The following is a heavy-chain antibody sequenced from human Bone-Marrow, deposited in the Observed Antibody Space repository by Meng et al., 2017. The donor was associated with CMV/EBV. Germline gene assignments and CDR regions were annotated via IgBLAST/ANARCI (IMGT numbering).Heavy chain of an antibody. CDR2: IRYDGSNK. D-gene: IGHD3-3*01. Sequence: GGSLRLSCAASGFTFSSYAMSWVRQAPGKGLEWVAFIRYDGSNKYYADSVKGRFTISRDNSKNTLYLQMNSLRAEDTAVYYCAKPVRRFLEGGDYWGQGTLVTVSS. V-gene: IGHV3-30*02. J-gene: IGHJ4*02. CDR3: AKPVRRFLEGGDY. CDR1: GFTFSSYA.